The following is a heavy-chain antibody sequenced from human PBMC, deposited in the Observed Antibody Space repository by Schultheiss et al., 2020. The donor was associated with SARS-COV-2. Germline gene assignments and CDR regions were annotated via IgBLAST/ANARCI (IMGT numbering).Heavy chain of an antibody. J-gene: IGHJ2*01. CDR2: INHSGST. D-gene: IGHD4-23*01. Sequence: SETLSLTCAVYGGSFSGYYWSWIRQPPGKGLEWIGEINHSGSTNYNPSLKSRVTISVDTSKNHFSLKLSSVTAADTAVYYCARERRMTTVVTSWYFDLWGRGTLVTVSS. CDR1: GGSFSGYY. CDR3: ARERRMTTVVTSWYFDL. V-gene: IGHV4-34*01.